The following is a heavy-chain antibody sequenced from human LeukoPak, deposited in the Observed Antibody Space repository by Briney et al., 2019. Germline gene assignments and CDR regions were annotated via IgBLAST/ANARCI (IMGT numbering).Heavy chain of an antibody. V-gene: IGHV4-4*02. D-gene: IGHD2/OR15-2a*01. CDR2: IYHSGST. CDR3: ARDRMSHGWFDP. CDR1: GGSISSSNW. Sequence: SETLSLTCAVSGGSISSSNWWSWVRQPPGKGLEWIGEIYHSGSTNYNPSLKSRVTISVDKFKNQFSLKLSSVTAADTAVYFCARDRMSHGWFDPWGQGTLVTVSS. J-gene: IGHJ5*02.